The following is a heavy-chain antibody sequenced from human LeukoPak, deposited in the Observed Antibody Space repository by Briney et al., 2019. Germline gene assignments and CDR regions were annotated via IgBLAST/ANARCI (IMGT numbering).Heavy chain of an antibody. Sequence: GGSLRLSCVASGFTFKSYAMNWVRQAPGKGLEWVSGITNGGTAHYGDSVKGRFTISRDNSKSSLYLQMNTLSAEDTAVYYCAKGYFGSGSYYNPYFDYWGQGTLVTASS. CDR2: ITNGGTA. V-gene: IGHV3-23*01. CDR1: GFTFKSYA. CDR3: AKGYFGSGSYYNPYFDY. J-gene: IGHJ4*02. D-gene: IGHD3-10*01.